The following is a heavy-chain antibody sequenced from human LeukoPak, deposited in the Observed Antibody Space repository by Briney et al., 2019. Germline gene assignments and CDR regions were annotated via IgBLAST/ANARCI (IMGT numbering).Heavy chain of an antibody. CDR2: IYYSGST. V-gene: IGHV4-59*01. CDR3: ARAVITGTVLD. Sequence: PSGTLSLTCTVSGGSISSYYWSWIRQPPGKGLEWIGYIYYSGSTNYNPSLKSRVTISVDTSKNQFSLKLSSVTAADTAVYYCARAVITGTVLDWGQGTLVTVSS. CDR1: GGSISSYY. D-gene: IGHD1-7*01. J-gene: IGHJ4*02.